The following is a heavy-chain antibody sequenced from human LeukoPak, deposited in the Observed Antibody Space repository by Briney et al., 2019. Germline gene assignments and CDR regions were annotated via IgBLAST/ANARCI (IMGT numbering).Heavy chain of an antibody. J-gene: IGHJ4*02. CDR1: GYTFTSYD. V-gene: IGHV1-8*01. Sequence: ASVKVSCKASGYTFTSYDINWVRQATGQGLEWMGWMNPNSGNTGYAQKFQGRVTMTRNTSISTAYMELSSLRSEDTAVYYCVRVATIRRPGIAVAGTLVHDYWGQGTLVTVSS. D-gene: IGHD6-19*01. CDR3: VRVATIRRPGIAVAGTLVHDY. CDR2: MNPNSGNT.